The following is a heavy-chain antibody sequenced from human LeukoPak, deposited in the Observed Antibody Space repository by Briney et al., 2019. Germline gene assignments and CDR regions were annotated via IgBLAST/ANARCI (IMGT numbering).Heavy chain of an antibody. J-gene: IGHJ4*02. Sequence: ASVKVSCKASGYSFTSHYMHWVRQAPGQGLEWLGLINPSGSSTLYAQKFQGRVTMTRDMSTTTDYMELSSLRSEDTAVYYCARSSGWYVGYFDYWGQGTLVTVSS. V-gene: IGHV1-46*01. CDR2: INPSGSST. CDR1: GYSFTSHY. D-gene: IGHD6-19*01. CDR3: ARSSGWYVGYFDY.